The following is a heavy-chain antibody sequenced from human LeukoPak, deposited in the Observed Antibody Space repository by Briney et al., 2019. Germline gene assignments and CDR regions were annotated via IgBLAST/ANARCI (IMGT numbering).Heavy chain of an antibody. J-gene: IGHJ4*02. V-gene: IGHV3-7*01. CDR2: INPDGSHI. D-gene: IGHD2/OR15-2a*01. CDR3: AKLLGTSTTYDS. Sequence: GGSLRLSCEASGLTFCGNWMSWVRQAPGKGLEWVASINPDGSHIFYVDSVKGRFTISRDNTNSSLYLQMNSLGAEDTAMYFCAKLLGTSTTYDSWGQGTRVTVSS. CDR1: GLTFCGNW.